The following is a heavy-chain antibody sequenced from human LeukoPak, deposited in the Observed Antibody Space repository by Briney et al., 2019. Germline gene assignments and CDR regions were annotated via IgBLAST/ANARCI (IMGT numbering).Heavy chain of an antibody. CDR1: GYSISSGYY. CDR3: ARVKDGDAFDI. CDR2: IYHSGST. Sequence: SETLSLTCTVSGYSISSGYYWGWIRQPPGKGLEWIGSIYHSGSTYYNPSLKSRVTISVDTSKNQFSLKLSSVTAADTAVYYCARVKDGDAFDIWGQGTMVTVSS. V-gene: IGHV4-38-2*02. J-gene: IGHJ3*02.